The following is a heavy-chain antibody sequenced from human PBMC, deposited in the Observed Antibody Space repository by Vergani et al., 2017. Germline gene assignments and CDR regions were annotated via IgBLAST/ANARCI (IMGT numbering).Heavy chain of an antibody. J-gene: IGHJ4*02. V-gene: IGHV3-23*01. CDR1: GFTFSNYA. Sequence: EVQLLESGGGLVQPGGPLRLSCAASGFTFSNYAMSWVRQAPGKGLEWVSAISGSGGNTYYADSVKGRFTISRDNSKNTLYRQMSSLRAEDTAVYYCAKDAVDSTMMVVVHFDYWSQGTLVTVSS. D-gene: IGHD3-22*01. CDR3: AKDAVDSTMMVVVHFDY. CDR2: ISGSGGNT.